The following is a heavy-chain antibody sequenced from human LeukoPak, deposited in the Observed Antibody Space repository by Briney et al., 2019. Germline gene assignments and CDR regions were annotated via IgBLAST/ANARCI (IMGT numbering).Heavy chain of an antibody. D-gene: IGHD5-12*01. CDR3: ARQRGYSGYKN. CDR2: INHSGSI. CDR1: GGSFDGYS. Sequence: PSETLSLTCAIYGGSFDGYSWTWIRQPPGKGLEWIGEINHSGSINYNSSLKSRVTISVDTSKNQFSLKLSSVTAADTAVYYCARQRGYSGYKNWGQGTLVTVSS. J-gene: IGHJ4*02. V-gene: IGHV4-34*01.